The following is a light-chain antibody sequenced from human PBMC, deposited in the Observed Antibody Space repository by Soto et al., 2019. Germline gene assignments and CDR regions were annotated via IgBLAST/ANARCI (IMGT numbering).Light chain of an antibody. V-gene: IGLV4-69*01. CDR1: SGHSNYA. J-gene: IGLJ2*01. CDR3: QTCGTAIRV. CDR2: LNSDGSH. Sequence: QLVLTQSPSASASLGASVKLTCTLSSGHSNYAIAWHQQQPEKGPRYLMKLNSDGSHSKGDGIPDRFSGSSSGAERYLTISSLQSEDEADYYCQTCGTAIRVFGGGTKLTVL.